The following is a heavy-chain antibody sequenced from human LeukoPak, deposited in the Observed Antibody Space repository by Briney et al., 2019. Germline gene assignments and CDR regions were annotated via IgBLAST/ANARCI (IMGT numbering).Heavy chain of an antibody. V-gene: IGHV3-30*18. J-gene: IGHJ6*02. D-gene: IGHD3-10*01. CDR1: GFTFSSYG. CDR2: ISFDANNK. Sequence: PGGSLRLSCAASGFTFSSYGMHWVRPAPGKGLEWVADISFDANNKDYADSVKGRFTISRDNSKNTLYLQMNSLRGEDTAVYYCAKVVRGVEYGMDVWGQGTTVTVSS. CDR3: AKVVRGVEYGMDV.